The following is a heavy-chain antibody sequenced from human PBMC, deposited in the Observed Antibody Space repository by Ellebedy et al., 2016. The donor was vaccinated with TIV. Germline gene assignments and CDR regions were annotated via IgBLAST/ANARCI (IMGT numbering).Heavy chain of an antibody. CDR1: GGSVKSDNYY. J-gene: IGHJ2*01. D-gene: IGHD5-24*01. Sequence: MPSETLSLTCTVSGGSVKSDNYYWSWIRQPPGKGLEWIGYTFYSGNTKYNPSLTSRVTISIDTSKNQFSLRLTSVAAADTAVYYCARWADGYSYWYFDLWGRGTLVTVSS. CDR3: ARWADGYSYWYFDL. CDR2: TFYSGNT. V-gene: IGHV4-61*01.